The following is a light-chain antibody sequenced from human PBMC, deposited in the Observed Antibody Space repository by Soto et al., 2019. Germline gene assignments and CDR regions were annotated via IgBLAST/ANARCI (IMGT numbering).Light chain of an antibody. CDR1: QSVSSSY. Sequence: EVVLPQSPGTLSLSPGDTATLSCSASQSVSSSYLVWYQQKPGQAPSLLIYGASSRATGIPDRFSGSGSGTDFTLTINRLEPEDFAVYYCQQYGSSQITFGQGTRRESK. J-gene: IGKJ5*01. CDR2: GAS. CDR3: QQYGSSQIT. V-gene: IGKV3-20*01.